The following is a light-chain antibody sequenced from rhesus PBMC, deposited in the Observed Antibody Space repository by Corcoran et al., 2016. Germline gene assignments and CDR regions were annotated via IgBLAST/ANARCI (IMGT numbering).Light chain of an antibody. CDR2: KAS. Sequence: DIQMTQSPSSLSASVGDTVTITCRASQSISSWLAWYQQKPGKAPKLLIYKASSWQSGVPSRFSGSGSGTDFTLTISSLNSENFATYYCQQYSSSPFTFGPGTKLDIK. CDR1: QSISSW. CDR3: QQYSSSPFT. V-gene: IGKV1-22*01. J-gene: IGKJ3*01.